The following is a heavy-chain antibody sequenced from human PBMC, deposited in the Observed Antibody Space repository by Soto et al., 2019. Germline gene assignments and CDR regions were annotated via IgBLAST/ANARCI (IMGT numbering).Heavy chain of an antibody. CDR2: INHSGST. D-gene: IGHD2-15*01. V-gene: IGHV4-34*01. CDR1: GGSFSGYY. Sequence: SETLSLTCAVYGGSFSGYYWSWIRQPPGKGLEWIGEINHSGSTNYNPSLKSRVTISVDTSKNQFSLKLSSVTAADTAVYYCERGSRIWNGMEVWGQGTTVT. CDR3: ERGSRIWNGMEV. J-gene: IGHJ6*02.